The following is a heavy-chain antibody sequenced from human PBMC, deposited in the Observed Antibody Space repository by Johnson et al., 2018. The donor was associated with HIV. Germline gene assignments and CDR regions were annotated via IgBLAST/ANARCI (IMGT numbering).Heavy chain of an antibody. J-gene: IGHJ3*02. CDR1: GFTFSSYA. CDR3: ARKGERGIAVAEDAFDI. CDR2: ISYDGSTK. Sequence: QVQLVESGGGVVQPGRSLRLSCAASGFTFSSYAMHWVRQAPGKGLEWVAVISYDGSTKYYTDSVKGRFTISRDNAKNSLYLQMNSLRAEDTALYYCARKGERGIAVAEDAFDIWGQGTLVTVSS. V-gene: IGHV3-30-3*01. D-gene: IGHD6-19*01.